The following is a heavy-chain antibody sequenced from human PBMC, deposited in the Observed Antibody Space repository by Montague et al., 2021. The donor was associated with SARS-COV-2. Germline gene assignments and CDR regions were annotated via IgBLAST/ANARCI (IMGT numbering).Heavy chain of an antibody. J-gene: IGHJ3*02. CDR3: ARDRGAVVRTGVYDDAFDM. CDR1: GFTFSNFG. CDR2: IWNDGSWK. V-gene: IGHV3-33*01. Sequence: SLRLSCAASGFTFSNFGVHWVRQAPGKGLEWVALIWNDGSWKYYAGSVKGRFTISRDNSRNTLYLQMTRLRVEDSAMYYCARDRGAVVRTGVYDDAFDMWGQGTMVTVSS. D-gene: IGHD4/OR15-4a*01.